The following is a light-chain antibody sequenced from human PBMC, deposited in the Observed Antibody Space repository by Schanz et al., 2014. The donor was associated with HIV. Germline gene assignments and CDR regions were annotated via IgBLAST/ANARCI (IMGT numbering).Light chain of an antibody. CDR2: SAS. V-gene: IGKV3D-15*01. CDR3: QQSYSIPALT. Sequence: EILMTQSPATLSVSPGERATLSCRASETINNNLAWYQHKPGQAPRLLIYSASRRANGIPDRFSGSGSGTDFTLTISSLQPEDFASYYCQQSYSIPALTFGGGTKVSI. CDR1: ETINNN. J-gene: IGKJ4*01.